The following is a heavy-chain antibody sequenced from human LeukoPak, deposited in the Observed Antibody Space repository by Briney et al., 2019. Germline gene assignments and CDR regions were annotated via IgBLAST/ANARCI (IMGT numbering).Heavy chain of an antibody. Sequence: GGSLRLSCAASGFTFSSYGMHWVRQAPGKGLEWVAVISYDGSNKYYADSVKGRFTISRDNSKNTLYLQMNSLRAEDTAVYYCANGDIVVVPAAMPDYYYYGMDVWGQGTTVTVSS. CDR1: GFTFSSYG. D-gene: IGHD2-2*01. V-gene: IGHV3-30*18. J-gene: IGHJ6*02. CDR3: ANGDIVVVPAAMPDYYYYGMDV. CDR2: ISYDGSNK.